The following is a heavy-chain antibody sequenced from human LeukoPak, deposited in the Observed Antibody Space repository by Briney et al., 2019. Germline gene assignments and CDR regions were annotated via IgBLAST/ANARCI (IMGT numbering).Heavy chain of an antibody. CDR3: ARESDSGYSSSFNWFDP. CDR1: GYSFTSYY. D-gene: IGHD6-19*01. V-gene: IGHV1-46*01. J-gene: IGHJ5*02. CDR2: INPSGGST. Sequence: ASVKVSCKASGYSFTSYYMHWVRQAPGQGPEWMGIINPSGGSTSHAQKFQGRVTMTRDTSTRTVYVELSSLRSEDTAVYYCARESDSGYSSSFNWFDPWGQGTLVTVSS.